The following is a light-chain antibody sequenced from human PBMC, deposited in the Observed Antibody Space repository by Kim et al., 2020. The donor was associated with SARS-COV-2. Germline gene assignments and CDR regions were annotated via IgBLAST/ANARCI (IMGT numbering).Light chain of an antibody. CDR1: SLIMYY. CDR2: GKD. V-gene: IGLV3-19*01. CDR3: SSWDRSSKNWV. Sequence: SSELTQDPTVSVALGQTVSIACQGDSLIMYYASWYHQKPGQATVTVFYGKDNRPSGISDRFSGSSSGNTAALTITGSQADDEADYYCSSWDRSSKNWVFGGGTQLNVL. J-gene: IGLJ3*02.